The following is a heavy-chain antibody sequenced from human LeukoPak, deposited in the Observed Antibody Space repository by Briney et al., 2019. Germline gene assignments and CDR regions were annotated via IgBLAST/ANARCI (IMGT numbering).Heavy chain of an antibody. Sequence: PGRSLRLSCAASGFTFRSYSMHWVRQAPGKGLEWAATISYDGSNVYYADSVKGRFTISRDNSKNTVYLEMSGLRVEDTAVYYCARDHYSRNDYWGQGTLVTVSS. CDR3: ARDHYSRNDY. V-gene: IGHV3-30-3*01. CDR2: ISYDGSNV. J-gene: IGHJ4*02. D-gene: IGHD6-13*01. CDR1: GFTFRSYS.